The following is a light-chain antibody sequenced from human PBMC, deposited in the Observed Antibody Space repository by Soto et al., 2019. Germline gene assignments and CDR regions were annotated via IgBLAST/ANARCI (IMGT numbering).Light chain of an antibody. CDR3: QQYDNLPYT. V-gene: IGKV1-33*01. CDR1: QDITNF. CDR2: DAS. J-gene: IGKJ2*01. Sequence: DIQMTQSPASLSASVGDRVTITCRASQDITNFLNWFQLKPGKAPKLLIYDASNLETGVPSRFSGSGSGTDFTFTISSLQPEDIATYYCQQYDNLPYTFGQGTKLQIK.